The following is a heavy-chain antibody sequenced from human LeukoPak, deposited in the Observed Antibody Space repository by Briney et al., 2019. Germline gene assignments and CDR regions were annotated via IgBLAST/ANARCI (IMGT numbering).Heavy chain of an antibody. CDR2: IKQDGSEK. CDR3: ARALSYYDYVWGSYRYDPFIYFDY. V-gene: IGHV3-7*03. Sequence: GGSLRLSCAASGFTFSSYWMSWVRQAPGKGLEWVANIKQDGSEKYYVDSVKGRFTISRDNAKNSLYLQMNSLRAEDTAVYYCARALSYYDYVWGSYRYDPFIYFDYWGQGTLVTVSS. J-gene: IGHJ4*02. CDR1: GFTFSSYW. D-gene: IGHD3-16*02.